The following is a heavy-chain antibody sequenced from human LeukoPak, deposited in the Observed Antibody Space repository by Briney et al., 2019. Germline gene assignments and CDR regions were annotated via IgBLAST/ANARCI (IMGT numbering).Heavy chain of an antibody. D-gene: IGHD5-24*01. CDR2: ISSNGGST. CDR1: GFTFSSYA. Sequence: GGSLTLPCSASGFTFSSYAMHWVRQAPGKGLEYVSAISSNGGSTYYADSVKGRFTISRDNSKNTLYLQMSSLRAEDTAVYYCVNGVWGDGYNKNDYWAQETLVTVSS. J-gene: IGHJ4*02. V-gene: IGHV3-64D*09. CDR3: VNGVWGDGYNKNDY.